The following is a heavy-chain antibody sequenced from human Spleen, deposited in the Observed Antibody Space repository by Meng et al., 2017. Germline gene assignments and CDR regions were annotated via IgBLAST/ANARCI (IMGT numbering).Heavy chain of an antibody. D-gene: IGHD6-25*01. V-gene: IGHV1-2*06. CDR1: GYTFTGHY. CDR3: ARDEDISAAGKLFGDY. J-gene: IGHJ4*02. Sequence: ASVKVSCKASGYTFTGHYIHWVRQAPGQGLEWMGRINPNTGGTSYAQNFQGRVTMTGDTSISTAYMELSGLRSDDTAMYYCARDEDISAAGKLFGDYWGQGTLVTVSS. CDR2: INPNTGGT.